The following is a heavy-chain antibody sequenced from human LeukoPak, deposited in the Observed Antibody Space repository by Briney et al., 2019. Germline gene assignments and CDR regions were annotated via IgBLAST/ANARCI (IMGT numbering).Heavy chain of an antibody. CDR2: IIPILGIA. V-gene: IGHV1-69*04. J-gene: IGHJ4*02. D-gene: IGHD3-22*01. CDR3: ARAETPTCYYDSSGYSFDY. Sequence: GSSVKVSCKASGGTFSSYAISWVRQAPGQGLEWMGRIIPILGIANYAQKFQGRVTITADKSTSTAYMELSSLRSEDTAVYYCARAETPTCYYDSSGYSFDYWGQGTLVTVSS. CDR1: GGTFSSYA.